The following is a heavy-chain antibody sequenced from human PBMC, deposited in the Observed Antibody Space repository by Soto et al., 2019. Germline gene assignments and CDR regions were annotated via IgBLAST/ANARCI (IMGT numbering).Heavy chain of an antibody. Sequence: GGSLRLSCAASGFTFSSYAMHWVRQAPGKGLEWVAVISYDGSNKYYADSVKGRFTISRDNSKNTLYLQMNSLRAEDTAVYYCAREEYSSGWYPGYYGMDVWGQGTTVTVSS. V-gene: IGHV3-30-3*01. CDR1: GFTFSSYA. CDR3: AREEYSSGWYPGYYGMDV. CDR2: ISYDGSNK. J-gene: IGHJ6*02. D-gene: IGHD6-19*01.